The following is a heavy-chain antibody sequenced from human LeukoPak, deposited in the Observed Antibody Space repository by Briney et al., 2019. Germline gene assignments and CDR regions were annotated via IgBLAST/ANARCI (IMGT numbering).Heavy chain of an antibody. Sequence: GGSLRICCAASGFTFSSYSMNWVRQAPGKGLELVSSISSSSSYIYYADSVKGRFTISRDNAKNSLYLQMNSLRAEDTAVYYCARDRYSGSYSQYGMDVWGQGTTVTVSS. D-gene: IGHD1-26*01. V-gene: IGHV3-21*01. CDR1: GFTFSSYS. CDR2: ISSSSSYI. CDR3: ARDRYSGSYSQYGMDV. J-gene: IGHJ6*02.